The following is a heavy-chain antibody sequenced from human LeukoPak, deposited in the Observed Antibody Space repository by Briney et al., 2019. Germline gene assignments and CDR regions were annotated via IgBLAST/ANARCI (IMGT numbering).Heavy chain of an antibody. CDR1: GFTFSNYA. Sequence: RGSLRLSCAASGFTFSNYAINWVRQAPGKGLEWVSGISGSGGSTFYADSVKGRFTISRDNSKTTLYLQMNSLRAEDTAVYYCAKDRADCSNTSCYAFFDYWGQGTLVTVSP. V-gene: IGHV3-23*01. CDR2: ISGSGGST. J-gene: IGHJ4*02. CDR3: AKDRADCSNTSCYAFFDY. D-gene: IGHD2-2*01.